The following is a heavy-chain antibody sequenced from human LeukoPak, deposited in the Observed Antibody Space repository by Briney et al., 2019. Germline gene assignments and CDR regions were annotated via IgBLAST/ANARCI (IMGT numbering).Heavy chain of an antibody. CDR1: GGTFSSYA. V-gene: IGHV1-69*13. CDR3: ASTDFWSGSWFDP. Sequence: ASVKVSCKASGGTFSSYAISWVRQAPGQGLEWMGGIIPIFGTANYAQKFQGRVTITADESTSTAYMELSSLRSEDTAVYYCASTDFWSGSWFDPWGQGTLVTVSS. CDR2: IIPIFGTA. D-gene: IGHD3-3*01. J-gene: IGHJ5*02.